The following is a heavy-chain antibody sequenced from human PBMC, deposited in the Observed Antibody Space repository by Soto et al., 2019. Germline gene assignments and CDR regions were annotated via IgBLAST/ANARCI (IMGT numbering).Heavy chain of an antibody. V-gene: IGHV3-11*01. CDR1: GFTFSDYY. D-gene: IGHD4-17*01. Sequence: SLRLSCAASGFTFSDYYMSWIRQAPGKGLEWVSYISSSGSTIYYADSVKGRFTISRDNAKNSLYLQMNSLRAEDTAVYYCARAHGPPTTVTDYWGQGTLVTVSS. CDR2: ISSSGSTI. J-gene: IGHJ4*02. CDR3: ARAHGPPTTVTDY.